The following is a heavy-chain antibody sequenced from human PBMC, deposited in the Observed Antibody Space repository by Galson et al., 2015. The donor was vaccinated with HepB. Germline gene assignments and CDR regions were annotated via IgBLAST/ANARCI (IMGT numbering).Heavy chain of an antibody. J-gene: IGHJ3*02. V-gene: IGHV4-59*08. CDR3: ATRGPHFDFWSGFQKQGLDI. CDR1: GGSISSYY. Sequence: SLTCTVSGGSISSYYWSWIRQSPGKALEWIGDIYYSGSTNYNPSLKSRLIISIDTSKNQFSLELSSLTAADTAVYYCATRGPHFDFWSGFQKQGLDIWAKGQWSPSLQ. CDR2: IYYSGST. D-gene: IGHD3-3*01.